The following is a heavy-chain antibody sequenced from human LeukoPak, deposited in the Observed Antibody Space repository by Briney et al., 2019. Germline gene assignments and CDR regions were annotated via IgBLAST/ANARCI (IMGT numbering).Heavy chain of an antibody. J-gene: IGHJ4*02. V-gene: IGHV1-18*01. D-gene: IGHD3-22*01. CDR2: ISPYNGNT. CDR3: ARDRSGSGYYYY. Sequence: ASVKVSCKASGYTFANYGISWVRQAPGQGLEWMGWISPYNGNTNYAQKLQGRVTMTTDTSTGTAYMELRSLRSGDTAVYYCARDRSGSGYYYYWGQGTLVTVSS. CDR1: GYTFANYG.